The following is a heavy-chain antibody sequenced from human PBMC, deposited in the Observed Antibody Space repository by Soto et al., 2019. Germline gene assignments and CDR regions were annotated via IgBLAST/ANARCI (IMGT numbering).Heavy chain of an antibody. J-gene: IGHJ5*02. CDR1: GGSISSSSYY. Sequence: SETLSLTCTVSGGSISSSSYYWGWIRQPPGKGLEWIGSIYYSGSTYYNPSLKSRVTISVDTSKNQFSLKLSSVTAADTAVYYCASYYDILTGYYSGWFDPWGQGTLVTVSS. D-gene: IGHD3-9*01. CDR3: ASYYDILTGYYSGWFDP. CDR2: IYYSGST. V-gene: IGHV4-39*01.